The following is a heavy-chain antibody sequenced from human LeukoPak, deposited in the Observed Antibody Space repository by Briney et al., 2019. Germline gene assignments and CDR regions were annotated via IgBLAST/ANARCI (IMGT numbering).Heavy chain of an antibody. CDR1: RFTFSSYS. CDR3: AREDYYDSSGYFN. D-gene: IGHD3-22*01. CDR2: IRSISSYI. Sequence: GGSLTLSCAASRFTFSSYSMNWVRQAPGEGLEWVSSIRSISSYIYYADSVKGRFTIPRDNAKNSLYLQMNSLRAEDTAVYYCAREDYYDSSGYFNWLQGTMVSV. J-gene: IGHJ4*02. V-gene: IGHV3-21*01.